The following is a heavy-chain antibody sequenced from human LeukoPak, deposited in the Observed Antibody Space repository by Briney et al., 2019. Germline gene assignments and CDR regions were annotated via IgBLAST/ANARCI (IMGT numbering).Heavy chain of an antibody. D-gene: IGHD4-17*01. CDR3: ARYGPPRLRGVRGAFDI. CDR2: IYTSGRT. Sequence: SQSLSLTCAVSGGSISSGSYYWSWIRQPAGKGLERIVRIYTSGRTNYNPSLKSRVIISVDTSKNQFSLKLSSVTAADTAVYYCARYGPPRLRGVRGAFDIWGQGTMVTVSS. V-gene: IGHV4-61*02. J-gene: IGHJ3*02. CDR1: GGSISSGSYY.